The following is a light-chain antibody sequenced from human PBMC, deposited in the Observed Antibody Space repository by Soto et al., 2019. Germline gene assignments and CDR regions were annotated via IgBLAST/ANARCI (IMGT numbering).Light chain of an antibody. J-gene: IGKJ4*01. CDR3: QQANGFPLT. V-gene: IGKV1-12*01. CDR2: SAS. Sequence: IQLTKFASSVPAYRGCRFTSSCVARQDISNWLAWYQHKPGKAPKLLIYSASNVLSGVPSRFSGSGSGTDFTLTISGLQPGDFATYFCQQANGFPLTFGGGTKVDIK. CDR1: QDISNW.